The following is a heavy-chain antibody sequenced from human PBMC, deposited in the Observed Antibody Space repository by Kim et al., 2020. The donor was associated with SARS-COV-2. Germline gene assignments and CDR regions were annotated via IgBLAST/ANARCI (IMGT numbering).Heavy chain of an antibody. D-gene: IGHD3-10*01. J-gene: IGHJ6*02. Sequence: GGSLRLSCAASGFTFSSYDMHWVRQATGKGLEWVSAIGTAGDTYYPGSVKGRFTISRENAKNSLYLQMNSLRAGDTAVYYCARGSSDRRDYYYGMDVWGQGTTVTVSS. V-gene: IGHV3-13*01. CDR3: ARGSSDRRDYYYGMDV. CDR2: IGTAGDT. CDR1: GFTFSSYD.